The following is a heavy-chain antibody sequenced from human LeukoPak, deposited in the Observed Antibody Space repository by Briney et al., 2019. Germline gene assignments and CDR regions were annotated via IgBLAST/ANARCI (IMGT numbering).Heavy chain of an antibody. D-gene: IGHD3-9*01. J-gene: IGHJ4*02. CDR2: INHSGST. CDR3: ARPGLRYFDWSRDTHFDY. Sequence: SQTLSLTCTVSGGSISSGGYYWSWIRQPPGKGLEWIGEINHSGSTNYNPSLKSRVTISVDTSKNQFSLKLSSVTAADTAVYYCARPGLRYFDWSRDTHFDYWGQGTLVTVSS. CDR1: GGSISSGGYY. V-gene: IGHV4-30-2*01.